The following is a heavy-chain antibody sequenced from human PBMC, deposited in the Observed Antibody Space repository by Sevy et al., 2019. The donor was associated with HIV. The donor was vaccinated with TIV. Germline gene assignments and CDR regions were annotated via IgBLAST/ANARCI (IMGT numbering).Heavy chain of an antibody. V-gene: IGHV3-21*01. J-gene: IGHJ4*02. CDR1: GFSFSSFG. CDR3: ARDMGLDRGDISLGY. CDR2: TTSSSSYV. D-gene: IGHD3-9*01. Sequence: GGSLRLSCAASGFSFSSFGMNWVRQAPGKGLEWVSYTTSSSSYVLYADSVKGRFTMSRDNPKNSLYLQMNSLTAEDTAVYYCARDMGLDRGDISLGYWGQGTLVTASS.